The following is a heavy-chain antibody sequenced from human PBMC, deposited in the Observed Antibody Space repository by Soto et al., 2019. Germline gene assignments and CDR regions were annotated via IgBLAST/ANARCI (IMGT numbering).Heavy chain of an antibody. Sequence: LSLTCNVSGGSISTRLSYWAWIRQPPGKGLEWLANIFYSGSTYYNPSLASRVTVSVDTSKNEFSLKLRSVTAADTAVYYCARQPTTGDTDLWFDPWGQGTLVTVSS. D-gene: IGHD2-21*01. V-gene: IGHV4-39*01. J-gene: IGHJ5*02. CDR2: IFYSGST. CDR3: ARQPTTGDTDLWFDP. CDR1: GGSISTRLSY.